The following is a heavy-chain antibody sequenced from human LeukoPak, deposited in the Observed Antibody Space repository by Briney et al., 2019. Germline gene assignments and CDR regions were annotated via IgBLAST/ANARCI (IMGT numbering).Heavy chain of an antibody. J-gene: IGHJ4*02. D-gene: IGHD3-22*01. CDR3: ARALRYYSDSSGYAFDY. CDR1: GGTFRSFA. Sequence: PSVKVSCKASGGTFRSFAISWVRQAPGQGLEWMGGIIPIFRTANYAQKFQGRVTITADESTSTAYMEPSSLRSEDTAVYYCARALRYYSDSSGYAFDYWGQGTLVTVSS. V-gene: IGHV1-69*13. CDR2: IIPIFRTA.